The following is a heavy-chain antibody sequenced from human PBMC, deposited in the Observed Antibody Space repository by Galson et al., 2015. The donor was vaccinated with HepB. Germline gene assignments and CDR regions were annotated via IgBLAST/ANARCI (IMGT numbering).Heavy chain of an antibody. J-gene: IGHJ4*02. CDR1: GYKFTSYY. V-gene: IGHV1-46*01. D-gene: IGHD3-10*01. CDR3: ESGVLLWDGPDY. Sequence: SVKVSCMASGYKFTSYYMHWVRQAPGQGLEWMGIINPSGGSTDYAQKFRGRLPMTKDTSTSTVFMELSSLRSEDTAVYHCESGVLLWDGPDYWGQGTLVTVSS. CDR2: INPSGGST.